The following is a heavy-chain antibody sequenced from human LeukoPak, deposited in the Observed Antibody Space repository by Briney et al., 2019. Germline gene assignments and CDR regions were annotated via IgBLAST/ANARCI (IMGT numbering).Heavy chain of an antibody. CDR2: IYYSGST. CDR1: GGSISSYY. CDR3: ARLQDWFDP. Sequence: EPSETQSLTCTVSGGSISSYYWSWIRQPRGKGLEWIGYIYYSGSTNYNPSLKSRVTISVDTSKNQFSLKLSSVTAADTAVYYCARLQDWFDPWGEGTLVTVSS. V-gene: IGHV4-59*08. J-gene: IGHJ5*02.